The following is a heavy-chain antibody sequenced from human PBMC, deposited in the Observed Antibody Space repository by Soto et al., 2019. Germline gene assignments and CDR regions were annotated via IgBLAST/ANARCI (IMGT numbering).Heavy chain of an antibody. CDR1: GFTFSDYY. D-gene: IGHD3-10*02. CDR3: ATVFRSSNFNY. J-gene: IGHJ4*02. CDR2: ITSSSTI. Sequence: GGSLRLSCAASGFTFSDYYMSWIRQAPGKGLEWIAYITSSSTIYYSDSVKGRFTISRDDAKNSLYLQMDSLRAEDTAVYYCATVFRSSNFNYWGQGTLVTVSS. V-gene: IGHV3-11*01.